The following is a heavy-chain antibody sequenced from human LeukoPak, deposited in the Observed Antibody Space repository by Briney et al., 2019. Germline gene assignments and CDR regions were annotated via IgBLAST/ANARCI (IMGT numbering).Heavy chain of an antibody. CDR3: AKGHYYDSSGYSYYFDY. CDR1: GFIFSSYP. D-gene: IGHD3-22*01. Sequence: GGSLRLSCAASGFIFSSYPMSWVRQAPGKGLEWVSTISGSGGSTYYADSVKGRFTISRDNSKNTLYLQMISLRAEDTAVYYCAKGHYYDSSGYSYYFDYWGQGTLVTVSS. J-gene: IGHJ4*02. CDR2: ISGSGGST. V-gene: IGHV3-23*01.